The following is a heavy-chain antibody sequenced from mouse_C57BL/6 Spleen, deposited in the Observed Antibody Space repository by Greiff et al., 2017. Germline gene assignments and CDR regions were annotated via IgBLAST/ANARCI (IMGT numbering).Heavy chain of an antibody. CDR1: GFNIKDDY. Sequence: VTLKESGAELVRPGASVKLSCTASGFNIKDDYMHWVKQRPEQGLEWIGWIDPENGDTEYASKFQGKATITADTSSNTAYLQLSSLTSEDTAVYYCTVYYDYALGYWGQGTTLTVSS. J-gene: IGHJ2*01. CDR2: IDPENGDT. CDR3: TVYYDYALGY. D-gene: IGHD2-4*01. V-gene: IGHV14-4*01.